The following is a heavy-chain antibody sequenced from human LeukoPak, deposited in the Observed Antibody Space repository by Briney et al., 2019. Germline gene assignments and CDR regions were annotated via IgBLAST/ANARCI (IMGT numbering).Heavy chain of an antibody. Sequence: AETLSLTCAVCGGSFSGYYWNWIRQPPGKGLEWIGKINHSGSTNYNPSLKSRVTISVDTSKNQFSLKPSSVTAADTAVYYCARARITMIRGVAYGMDVWGQGTTVTVSS. V-gene: IGHV4-34*01. CDR3: ARARITMIRGVAYGMDV. D-gene: IGHD3-10*01. CDR1: GGSFSGYY. CDR2: INHSGST. J-gene: IGHJ6*02.